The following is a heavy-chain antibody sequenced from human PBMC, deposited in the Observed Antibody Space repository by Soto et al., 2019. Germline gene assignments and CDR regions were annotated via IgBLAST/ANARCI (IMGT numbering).Heavy chain of an antibody. Sequence: SETLSLTCAVSGASVTSFFWNWIRQPPGKGLEWIGYMSYGGNTNTNASLKSRVSISLDTSKNQVSLKLRSVIPADTAVYYCARVRFLEWWALKYYFDYWGQGTLVTVSS. CDR2: MSYGGNT. CDR3: ARVRFLEWWALKYYFDY. D-gene: IGHD3-3*01. CDR1: GASVTSFF. J-gene: IGHJ4*02. V-gene: IGHV4-59*02.